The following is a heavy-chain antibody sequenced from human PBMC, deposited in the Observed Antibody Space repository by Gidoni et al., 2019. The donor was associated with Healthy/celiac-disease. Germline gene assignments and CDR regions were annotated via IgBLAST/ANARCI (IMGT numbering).Heavy chain of an antibody. Sequence: QLQLQESGTGLVKPSETLSLTCTVSGGSISSSRYYWGWSRQPPGKGLEWIGRIYYSGSTYYNPSLTSRVTRAVDTSKNQFSLKLSSVTAADTAVYYCARLVTESDWFDPWGQGTLVTVSS. V-gene: IGHV4-39*01. CDR1: GGSISSSRYY. J-gene: IGHJ5*02. CDR2: IYYSGST. D-gene: IGHD2-21*02. CDR3: ARLVTESDWFDP.